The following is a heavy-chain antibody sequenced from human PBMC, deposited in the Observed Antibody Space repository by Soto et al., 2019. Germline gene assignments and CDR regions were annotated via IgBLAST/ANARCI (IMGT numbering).Heavy chain of an antibody. CDR3: AMVDVYVTPSPQDV. D-gene: IGHD3-16*01. CDR1: GYTFTSYG. J-gene: IGHJ6*02. CDR2: INTYNGNT. Sequence: ASVNVSCKTFGYTFTSYGIGWARQAPGQGLEWMGWINTYNGNTNYAQNLQGRVTLTTDTSTSTAYMELRSLRSNDTAIYYCAMVDVYVTPSPQDVWGQGTTVTVSS. V-gene: IGHV1-18*01.